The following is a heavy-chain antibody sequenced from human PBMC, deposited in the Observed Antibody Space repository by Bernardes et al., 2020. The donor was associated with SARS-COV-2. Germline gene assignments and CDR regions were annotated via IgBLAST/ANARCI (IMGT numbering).Heavy chain of an antibody. CDR1: GYSFSAFY. V-gene: IGHV1-2*02. D-gene: IGHD3-16*01. J-gene: IGHJ6*02. CDR3: ARAPSTFYGLDV. Sequence: ASVKVSCRASGYSFSAFYIYFVRQAPGQGLEWMGWIDPKSGDTNYAQKFQGGVILTRDTSISTAYMDMSGLTSDDTAMYFCARAPSTFYGLDVWGQGTTVTVSS. CDR2: IDPKSGDT.